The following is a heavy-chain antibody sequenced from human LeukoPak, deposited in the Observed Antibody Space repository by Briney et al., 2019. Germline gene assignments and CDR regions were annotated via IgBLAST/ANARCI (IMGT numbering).Heavy chain of an antibody. D-gene: IGHD1-26*01. CDR1: GGSISSSSYY. V-gene: IGHV4-39*07. J-gene: IGHJ4*02. CDR3: ARGRGSGSLGSYY. Sequence: SETLSLTCTVSGGSISSSSYYWGWIRQPPGKGLEWIGEINHSGSTNYNPSLKSRVTISVDTSKNQFSLKLSSVTAADTAVYYCARGRGSGSLGSYYWGQGTLVTVSS. CDR2: INHSGST.